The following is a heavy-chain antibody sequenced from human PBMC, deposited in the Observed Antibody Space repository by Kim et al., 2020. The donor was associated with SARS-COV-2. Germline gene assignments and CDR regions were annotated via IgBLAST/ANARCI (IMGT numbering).Heavy chain of an antibody. CDR2: ISAYNGNT. Sequence: ASVKVSCKASGYTFTSYGISWVRQAPGQGLEWMGWISAYNGNTNYAQKLQGRVTMTTDTSTSTAYMELRSLRSDDTAVYYCARTNDILTGYYYYYYYYGMDVWGQGTTVTVSS. J-gene: IGHJ6*02. CDR1: GYTFTSYG. V-gene: IGHV1-18*01. D-gene: IGHD3-9*01. CDR3: ARTNDILTGYYYYYYYYGMDV.